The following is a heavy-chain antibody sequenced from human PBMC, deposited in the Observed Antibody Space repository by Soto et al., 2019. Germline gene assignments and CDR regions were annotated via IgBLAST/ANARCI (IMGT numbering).Heavy chain of an antibody. D-gene: IGHD3-16*01. Sequence: PSETLSLTCAVYGGSFSGYYWSWIRQPPGKGLEWIGEINHSGSTNYNPSLKSRVTISVDTSKNQFSLKLSSVTAADMAVYYCARYDSGVNWFDPWGQGTLVTVSS. J-gene: IGHJ5*02. CDR1: GGSFSGYY. V-gene: IGHV4-34*01. CDR2: INHSGST. CDR3: ARYDSGVNWFDP.